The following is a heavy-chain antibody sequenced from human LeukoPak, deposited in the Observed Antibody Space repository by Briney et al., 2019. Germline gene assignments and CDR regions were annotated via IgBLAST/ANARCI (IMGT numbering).Heavy chain of an antibody. CDR3: ARDEYYYYMDV. J-gene: IGHJ6*03. Sequence: GGSLRLSCVASGFTFSNYVMHWVRQAPGKGLEWVAGISYDGSNKYYADSVKGRFTISRDNSKNTLYLQMNSLRAEGTAVYYCARDEYYYYMDVWGKGTTVTVSS. CDR2: ISYDGSNK. CDR1: GFTFSNYV. V-gene: IGHV3-30-3*01.